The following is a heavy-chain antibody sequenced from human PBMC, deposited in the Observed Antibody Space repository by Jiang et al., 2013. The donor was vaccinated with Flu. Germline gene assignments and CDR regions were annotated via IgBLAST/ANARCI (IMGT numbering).Heavy chain of an antibody. Sequence: VQLVESGGGFVQPGGSLRLSCAGSGFTFSDYSMDWVRQAPGKGLEWVSGISGNGYATYYAGSVRGRFTIFRDNSRSMLFLQMNTLRTEDTAVYHCVKNLPRTLVPDYWGQGIPVTVSS. CDR3: VKNLPRTLVPDY. CDR1: GFTFSDYS. J-gene: IGHJ4*02. V-gene: IGHV3-23*04. D-gene: IGHD1-7*01. CDR2: ISGNGYAT.